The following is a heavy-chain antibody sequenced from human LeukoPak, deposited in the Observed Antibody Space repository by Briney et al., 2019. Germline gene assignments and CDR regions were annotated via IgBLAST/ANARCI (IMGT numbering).Heavy chain of an antibody. V-gene: IGHV3-9*03. D-gene: IGHD3-3*01. CDR3: AKGYTFHGVAHDSGYFDY. J-gene: IGHJ4*02. Sequence: PGGSLRLPCVTSGFTFGDYTMHWVRQVPGKGLEWLSGITWDGGNIAYADSVKGRFTISRDNAKSSLYLQMNSLRNEDMAFYFCAKGYTFHGVAHDSGYFDYWGQRTLVTVSS. CDR1: GFTFGDYT. CDR2: ITWDGGNI.